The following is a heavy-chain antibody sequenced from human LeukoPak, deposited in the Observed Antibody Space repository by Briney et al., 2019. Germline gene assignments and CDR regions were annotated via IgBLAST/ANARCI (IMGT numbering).Heavy chain of an antibody. CDR3: ARGGTSGSIYNGRLDY. CDR1: GYIFTDYY. Sequence: ASVKVSCKTSGYIFTDYYIYWVRQAPGHGLEWMGWINPNSGGTHYPQKFQGRVTMTRDMSINTAYMELKSLRFDDTAVYFCARGGTSGSIYNGRLDYWGQGVLVTVSS. D-gene: IGHD3-10*01. V-gene: IGHV1-2*02. CDR2: INPNSGGT. J-gene: IGHJ4*02.